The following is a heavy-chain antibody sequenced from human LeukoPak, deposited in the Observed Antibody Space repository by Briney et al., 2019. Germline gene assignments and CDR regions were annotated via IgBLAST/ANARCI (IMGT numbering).Heavy chain of an antibody. CDR2: ILYDGSNK. Sequence: PGGSLRLSCAASGFTFSSYGMHWVRQAPGKGLEWVAFILYDGSNKYYADSVKGRFTISRDNSKNTLYLQMNSLRAEDTAVYYCAKDARRASYCGGDCYSNFDYWGQGTLVTVSS. CDR1: GFTFSSYG. CDR3: AKDARRASYCGGDCYSNFDY. D-gene: IGHD2-21*01. J-gene: IGHJ4*02. V-gene: IGHV3-30*02.